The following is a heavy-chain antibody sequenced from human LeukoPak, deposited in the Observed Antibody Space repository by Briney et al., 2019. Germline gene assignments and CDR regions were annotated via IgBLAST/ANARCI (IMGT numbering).Heavy chain of an antibody. CDR1: GFTFSSYW. V-gene: IGHV3-7*01. J-gene: IGHJ4*02. CDR3: AKGGWEPLDY. Sequence: GGSLRLSCAASGFTFSSYWMTWVRQAPGKGLEWVANIKQDGSEKYYVDSVKGRFTISRDNAKNSLYLQMNSLRAEDTAVYHCAKGGWEPLDYWGQGILVTVSS. CDR2: IKQDGSEK. D-gene: IGHD1-26*01.